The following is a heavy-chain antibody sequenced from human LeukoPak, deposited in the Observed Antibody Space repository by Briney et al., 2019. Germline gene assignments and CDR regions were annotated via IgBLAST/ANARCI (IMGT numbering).Heavy chain of an antibody. CDR3: ARIRRRDNSGPGRYYYYMDV. V-gene: IGHV1-18*01. D-gene: IGHD6-19*01. Sequence: ASVKVSCKASGYTFTSYGISWVRQAPGQGLEWMGWISAYNGNTNYAQKLQGRVTMTTDTSTSTAYLELRSLRSDDTAVYYCARIRRRDNSGPGRYYYYMDVWGKGTTVTISS. CDR1: GYTFTSYG. CDR2: ISAYNGNT. J-gene: IGHJ6*03.